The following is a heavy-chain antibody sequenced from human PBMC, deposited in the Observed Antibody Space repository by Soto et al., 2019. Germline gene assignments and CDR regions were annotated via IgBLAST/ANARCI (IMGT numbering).Heavy chain of an antibody. J-gene: IGHJ3*02. V-gene: IGHV3-23*01. D-gene: IGHD3-22*01. CDR1: GFTFSSYA. Sequence: GGSLRLSCADSGFTFSSYAMSWVRQAPRKGLEWVSAISGSGGSTYYADSVKGRFTISRDNSKNTLYLQMNSLRAEDTAVYYCAKDSNYDSSGYYYDAFDIWGQGTMVTVSS. CDR2: ISGSGGST. CDR3: AKDSNYDSSGYYYDAFDI.